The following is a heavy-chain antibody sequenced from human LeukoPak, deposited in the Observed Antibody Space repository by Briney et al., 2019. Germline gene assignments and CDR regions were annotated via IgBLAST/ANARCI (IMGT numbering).Heavy chain of an antibody. CDR3: AELGITMIGGV. D-gene: IGHD3-10*02. CDR2: INWNGDST. J-gene: IGHJ6*04. V-gene: IGHV3-20*04. CDR1: GFTFDDYG. Sequence: SGGSLRLSCAASGFTFDDYGMSWVRQAPGKGLDWVSVINWNGDSTGYADSVKGRFTISRDNAKNSLYLQMNSLRAEDTAVYYCAELGITMIGGVWGKGTTVTISS.